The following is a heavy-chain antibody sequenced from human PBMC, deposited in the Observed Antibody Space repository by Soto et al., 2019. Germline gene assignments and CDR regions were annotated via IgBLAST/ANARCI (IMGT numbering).Heavy chain of an antibody. CDR1: GFTFSSYG. Sequence: QVQMVESGGGVVQPGRSLRLSCAASGFTFSSYGMHWVRQAPGKGLERVAVISYDGSNKYYADSVKSRFTISRDNSKNTLYLQRNSLRAEDTAVYYSACLRDVYWGQGTLVTVSS. CDR3: ACLRDVY. D-gene: IGHD2-2*01. CDR2: ISYDGSNK. V-gene: IGHV3-30*03. J-gene: IGHJ4*02.